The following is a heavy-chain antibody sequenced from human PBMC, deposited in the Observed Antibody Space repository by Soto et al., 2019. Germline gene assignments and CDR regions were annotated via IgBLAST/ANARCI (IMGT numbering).Heavy chain of an antibody. D-gene: IGHD1-1*01. J-gene: IGHJ4*02. Sequence: XGSRRLSCAASGFTFSDHYMSWIRQAPGKGLEWIGYSSNSGSFTRYADSVKGRFSISRDNAKNSLYLQINSLRGDDTAIYYCVRSGDNYNLLDSWGQGTPVTVSS. CDR3: VRSGDNYNLLDS. CDR1: GFTFSDHY. CDR2: SSNSGSFT. V-gene: IGHV3-11*06.